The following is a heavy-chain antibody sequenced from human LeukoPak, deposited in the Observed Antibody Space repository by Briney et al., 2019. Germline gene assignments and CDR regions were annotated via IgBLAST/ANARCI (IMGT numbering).Heavy chain of an antibody. Sequence: SVKVSCKASGGTFSSYAISWVRQAPGQGLEWMGGIIPIFGTANYAQKFQGRVKITTDESTSTAYMELSSLRSEDTAVYYCARVGLDSGGATPYDYWGQGTLVTVSS. J-gene: IGHJ4*02. CDR3: ARVGLDSGGATPYDY. V-gene: IGHV1-69*05. D-gene: IGHD1-26*01. CDR2: IIPIFGTA. CDR1: GGTFSSYA.